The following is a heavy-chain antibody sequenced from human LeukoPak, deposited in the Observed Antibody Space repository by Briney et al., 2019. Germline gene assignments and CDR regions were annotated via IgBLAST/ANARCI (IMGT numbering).Heavy chain of an antibody. J-gene: IGHJ3*02. V-gene: IGHV4-31*03. CDR1: GGSISSGGYY. D-gene: IGHD3-10*01. CDR3: ARLSRMVRGRLDGYDAFDI. CDR2: IYYSGST. Sequence: SQTLSLTCTVSGGSISSGGYYWSWIRQHPGKGLEWIGYIYYSGSTYYNPSLKSRVTISVDTSKNQFSLKLSSVTAADTAVCYCARLSRMVRGRLDGYDAFDIWGQGTMVTVSS.